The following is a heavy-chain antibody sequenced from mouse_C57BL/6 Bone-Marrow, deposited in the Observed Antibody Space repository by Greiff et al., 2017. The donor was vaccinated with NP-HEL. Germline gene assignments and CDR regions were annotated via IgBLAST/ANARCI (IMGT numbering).Heavy chain of an antibody. J-gene: IGHJ3*01. Sequence: EVKVVESGGGLVQPKGSLKLSCAASGFSFNTYAMNWVRQAPGKGLEWVARIRSKSNNYATYYADSVKDSFTISRDDSESMLYLQMNNLKTEDTAMYYCVRHVLEAYWGQGTLVTVSA. CDR2: IRSKSNNYAT. CDR3: VRHVLEAY. CDR1: GFSFNTYA. V-gene: IGHV10-1*01.